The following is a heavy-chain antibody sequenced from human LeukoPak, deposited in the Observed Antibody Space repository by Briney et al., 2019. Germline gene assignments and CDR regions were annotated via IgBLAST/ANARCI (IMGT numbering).Heavy chain of an antibody. D-gene: IGHD3-22*01. V-gene: IGHV4-34*01. CDR2: INHSGST. Sequence: PSETLSLTCAAYGGSFSGYYWSWIRQPPGKGLEWIGEINHSGSTNYNPSLKSRVTISVDTSKNQFSLKLSSVTAADTAVYYCARGPDYYDSSGYYAVDYWGQGTLVTVSS. CDR3: ARGPDYYDSSGYYAVDY. CDR1: GGSFSGYY. J-gene: IGHJ4*02.